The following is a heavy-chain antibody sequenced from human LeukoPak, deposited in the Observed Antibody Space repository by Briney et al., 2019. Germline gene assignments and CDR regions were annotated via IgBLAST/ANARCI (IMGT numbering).Heavy chain of an antibody. J-gene: IGHJ4*02. CDR2: ISSSGDTI. CDR3: ASETLWFGELFHDY. D-gene: IGHD3-10*01. Sequence: GGSLRLSCAASGFTLSSYEMNWVRQAPGKGLEWVSYISSSGDTIYYADSVKGRFTISRDNAKNTLYLQMNSLRAEDTAVYYCASETLWFGELFHDYWGQGTLVTVSS. CDR1: GFTLSSYE. V-gene: IGHV3-48*03.